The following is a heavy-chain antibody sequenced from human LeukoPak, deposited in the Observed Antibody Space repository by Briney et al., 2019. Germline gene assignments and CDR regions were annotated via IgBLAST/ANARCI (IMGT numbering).Heavy chain of an antibody. V-gene: IGHV4-34*01. CDR2: INHSGST. CDR1: GGSFSGYY. J-gene: IGHJ4*02. D-gene: IGHD2-2*01. Sequence: PSETLSLTCAVYGGSFSGYYWSWIRQPPGKGLEWIGEINHSGSTNYNPSLKSRVTISVDTSKNQFSLKLSSVTAADTAVYYCARGESCSSTSCCFDYWGQGTLVTVSS. CDR3: ARGESCSSTSCCFDY.